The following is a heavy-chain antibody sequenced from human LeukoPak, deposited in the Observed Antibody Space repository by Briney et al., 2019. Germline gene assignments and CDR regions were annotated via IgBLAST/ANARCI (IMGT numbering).Heavy chain of an antibody. CDR1: GGSISSSSYY. CDR3: ASKERDYDGSGYANWFDL. J-gene: IGHJ5*02. D-gene: IGHD3-22*01. CDR2: IYYSGST. Sequence: SETLSLTCTVSGGSISSSSYYWGWIRQPPGKGLEWSGSIYYSGSTYYNPSLKSRVTISVDTSKNQFSLKLSSVTAADTAVYYSASKERDYDGSGYANWFDLSGHGTLVTASS. V-gene: IGHV4-39*01.